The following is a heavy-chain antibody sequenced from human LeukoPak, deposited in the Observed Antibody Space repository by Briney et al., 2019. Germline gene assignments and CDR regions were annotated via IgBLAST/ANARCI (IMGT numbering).Heavy chain of an antibody. CDR2: IYSSGST. V-gene: IGHV4-4*07. D-gene: IGHD3-10*01. Sequence: SETLPLTCTVSGGSISGYYWSWIRQPAGKGLEWIGRIYSSGSTIYNPSLKSRVTMSVDTSKNQFSLKLSSVTAADTAVYYCARDQSLGTYGSGSWWFDPWGQGTLVTVSS. CDR3: ARDQSLGTYGSGSWWFDP. CDR1: GGSISGYY. J-gene: IGHJ5*02.